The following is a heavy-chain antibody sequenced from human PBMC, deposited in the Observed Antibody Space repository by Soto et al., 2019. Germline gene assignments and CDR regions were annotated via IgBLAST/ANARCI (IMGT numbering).Heavy chain of an antibody. D-gene: IGHD6-6*01. CDR2: IYYSGST. V-gene: IGHV4-31*03. Sequence: SETLSLTCTVSGGSISSGGYYWSWIRQHPGKGLEWIGYIYYSGSTYYNPSLKSRVTISVDTSKNQFSLKLSSVTAADTAVYYCARGGSSYNWFDPWGQGTLGTV. CDR3: ARGGSSYNWFDP. J-gene: IGHJ5*02. CDR1: GGSISSGGYY.